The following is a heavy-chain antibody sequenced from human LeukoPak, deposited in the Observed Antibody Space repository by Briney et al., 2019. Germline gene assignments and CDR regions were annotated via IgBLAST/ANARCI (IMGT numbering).Heavy chain of an antibody. CDR1: GFTFSSYA. J-gene: IGHJ4*02. V-gene: IGHV3-23*01. D-gene: IGHD1-26*01. CDR2: ISGSGGST. Sequence: PGGSLRLSCAASGFTFSSYAMSWVRQAPGKGLEWVSGISGSGGSTYYADSVKGRFTISRDNSKNTLYLQMNSLRAEDMAVYYCAKGPSSSYYTHFFDYWGQGTLVTVSS. CDR3: AKGPSSSYYTHFFDY.